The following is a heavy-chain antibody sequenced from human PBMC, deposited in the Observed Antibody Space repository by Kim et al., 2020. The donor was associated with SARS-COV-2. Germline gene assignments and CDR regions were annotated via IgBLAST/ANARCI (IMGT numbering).Heavy chain of an antibody. D-gene: IGHD3-22*01. Sequence: VKGRFTISRDNAKNSLYLQMNSLRAEDTAVYYCARVTHDSSGYYPDAFDIWGQGTMVTVSS. CDR3: ARVTHDSSGYYPDAFDI. J-gene: IGHJ3*02. V-gene: IGHV3-11*01.